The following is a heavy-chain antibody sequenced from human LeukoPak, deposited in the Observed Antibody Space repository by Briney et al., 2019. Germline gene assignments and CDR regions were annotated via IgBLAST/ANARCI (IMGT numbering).Heavy chain of an antibody. V-gene: IGHV4-59*01. J-gene: IGHJ4*02. CDR1: GGSISSYY. CDR3: ARSTFGDLYLDY. Sequence: SETLSLTCTVSGGSISSYYWSWIRQSPGKGLEWIGYIYYSGSTNYNPSLKSRVTISVDTSKNQFSLKLSSVTAADTAVYYCARSTFGDLYLDYWGQGTLVTVSS. CDR2: IYYSGST. D-gene: IGHD3-10*01.